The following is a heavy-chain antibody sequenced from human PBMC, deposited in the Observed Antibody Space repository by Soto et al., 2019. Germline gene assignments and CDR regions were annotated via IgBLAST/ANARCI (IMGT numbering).Heavy chain of an antibody. D-gene: IGHD5-18*01. CDR2: IKSKTDGGTT. CDR3: TTDHSAPDWYFDL. Sequence: EVQLVESGGGLVKPGGSLRLSCAASGFTFSNAWMNWVRQAPGKGLEWVGRIKSKTDGGTTDYAAPVKGRFTISRDDSKNTLYLQMNSLKTEDTAMYYCTTDHSAPDWYFDLWGRGTLVTVSS. CDR1: GFTFSNAW. V-gene: IGHV3-15*07. J-gene: IGHJ2*01.